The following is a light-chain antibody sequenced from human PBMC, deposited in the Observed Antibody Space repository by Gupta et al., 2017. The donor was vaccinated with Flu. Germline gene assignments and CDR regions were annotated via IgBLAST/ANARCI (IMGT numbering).Light chain of an antibody. Sequence: DVVMTQSPLSLPVALGQPASISCRSSQSLVYSDGNTVLHWFQQRPGQSPRRLTYLVSHRDSGVPDRFSGSGSGTDFTLKISRVEAEDVGVYFCRQGAHWPWAFGQGTKVEIK. CDR3: RQGAHWPWA. V-gene: IGKV2-30*01. J-gene: IGKJ1*01. CDR2: LVS. CDR1: QSLVYSDGNTV.